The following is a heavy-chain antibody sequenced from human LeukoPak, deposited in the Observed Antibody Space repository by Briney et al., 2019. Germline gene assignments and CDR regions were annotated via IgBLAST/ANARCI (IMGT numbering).Heavy chain of an antibody. V-gene: IGHV3-11*04. J-gene: IGHJ4*02. CDR1: GFTFSDYY. Sequence: NPGGSLRLSCAASGFTFSDYYMSWIRQAPGKGLEWRLYIGSSNTIYSADSVKGRFTLSRDTANNSLYLQMNSLRAQDPAVYYCARGSFLITFGGLIVWGQGALGTVSS. CDR2: IGSSNTI. D-gene: IGHD3-16*02. CDR3: ARGSFLITFGGLIV.